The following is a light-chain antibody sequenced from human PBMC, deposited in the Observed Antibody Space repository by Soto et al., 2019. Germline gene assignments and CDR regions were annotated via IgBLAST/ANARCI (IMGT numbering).Light chain of an antibody. Sequence: QSALTQPASVSGSPGQSITISCTGTSSDVGNSNFVSWYQHHPGKAPKLMIYEGTKLSSGVSNRFSGSKSGNTASLTISGLQTEDEADYYCSSYTSSSTLFGTGTKLTVL. CDR1: SSDVGNSNF. CDR3: SSYTSSSTL. CDR2: EGT. J-gene: IGLJ1*01. V-gene: IGLV2-14*02.